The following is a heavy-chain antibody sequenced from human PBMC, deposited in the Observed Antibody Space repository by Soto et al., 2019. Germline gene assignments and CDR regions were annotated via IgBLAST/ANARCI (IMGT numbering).Heavy chain of an antibody. Sequence: QVTLKESGPVLVKPTETLTLTCTVSGFSLSNARMGVSWIRQPPGKALEWLAHIFSNDEKSYSTSLKSRLTISKDTSKSQVVLTMTNMDPVDTATYYCARVYCISTSCYPQGKEILVDPWGQGTLVTVSS. CDR2: IFSNDEK. CDR3: ARVYCISTSCYPQGKEILVDP. CDR1: GFSLSNARMG. J-gene: IGHJ5*02. D-gene: IGHD2-2*01. V-gene: IGHV2-26*01.